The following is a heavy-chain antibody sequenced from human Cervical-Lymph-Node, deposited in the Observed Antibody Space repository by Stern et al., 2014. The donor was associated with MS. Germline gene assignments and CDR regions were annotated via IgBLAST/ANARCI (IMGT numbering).Heavy chain of an antibody. J-gene: IGHJ4*02. CDR1: GFTFSSYG. CDR2: IWYDGSNK. CDR3: ARDRHDLGYCSGGSCYLPDY. D-gene: IGHD2-15*01. Sequence: VQLEESGGGVVQPGRSLRLSCAASGFTFSSYGMNWVRQAPGKGLEWVAVIWYDGSNKYYADSVKGRFTISRDNSKNTLYLQMNSLRAEDTAVYYCARDRHDLGYCSGGSCYLPDYWGQGTLVTVSS. V-gene: IGHV3-33*01.